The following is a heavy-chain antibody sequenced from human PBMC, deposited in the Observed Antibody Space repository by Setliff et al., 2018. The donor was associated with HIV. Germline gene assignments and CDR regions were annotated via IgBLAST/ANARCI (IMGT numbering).Heavy chain of an antibody. Sequence: TLSLTCTVSSGSISSSIFYWGWIRQPPGKGLEWIGSIYYSGSTYYNPSLESRVTISLDTSKNRFSLKLSSVTAADTAVYYCARGDGYSYGLMSAFDIWGQGTMVTVSS. CDR1: SGSISSSIFY. J-gene: IGHJ3*02. D-gene: IGHD5-18*01. CDR3: ARGDGYSYGLMSAFDI. V-gene: IGHV4-39*07. CDR2: IYYSGST.